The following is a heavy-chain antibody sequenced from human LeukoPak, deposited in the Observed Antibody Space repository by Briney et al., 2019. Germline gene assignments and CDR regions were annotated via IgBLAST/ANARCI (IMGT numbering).Heavy chain of an antibody. D-gene: IGHD2-2*01. Sequence: QPGGSLRLSCAASGFTFSSYGMSWVRQAPGKGLEWVANIKQDGSEKYYVDSVKGRFTISRDNAKNSLYLQMNSLRAEDTAVYYCARGTRRDYFDYWGQGTLVTVSS. J-gene: IGHJ4*02. CDR3: ARGTRRDYFDY. CDR1: GFTFSSYG. CDR2: IKQDGSEK. V-gene: IGHV3-7*01.